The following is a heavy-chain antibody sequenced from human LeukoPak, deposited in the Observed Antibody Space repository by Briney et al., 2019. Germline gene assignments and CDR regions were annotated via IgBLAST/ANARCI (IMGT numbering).Heavy chain of an antibody. CDR2: IIPIFGTA. V-gene: IGHV1-69*13. D-gene: IGHD5-18*01. J-gene: IGHJ4*02. Sequence: GDSVKVSCKASGGTFSSYAISWVRQAPGQGLDWMGGIIPIFGTANYAQKFQGRVTITADESTSTAYMELSSLRSEDTAVYYCARASSYGYLRPYYFDYWGQGTLVTVSS. CDR3: ARASSYGYLRPYYFDY. CDR1: GGTFSSYA.